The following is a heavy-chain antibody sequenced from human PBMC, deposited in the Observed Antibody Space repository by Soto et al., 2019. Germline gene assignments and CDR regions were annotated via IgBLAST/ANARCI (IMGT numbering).Heavy chain of an antibody. CDR1: GYTFTSYG. J-gene: IGHJ4*02. CDR2: ISAYNGNT. V-gene: IGHV1-18*01. CDR3: ARQSLDWGPQWLVYGFDY. Sequence: GASVKVSCKASGYTFTSYGISWVRQAPGQGLEWMGWISAYNGNTNYAQKLQGRVTMTTDTSTSTAYMELRSLRSDDTAVYYCARQSLDWGPQWLVYGFDYWGQGTLVTV. D-gene: IGHD6-19*01.